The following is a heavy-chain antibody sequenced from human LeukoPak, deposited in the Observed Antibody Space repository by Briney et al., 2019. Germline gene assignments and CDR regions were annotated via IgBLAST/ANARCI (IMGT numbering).Heavy chain of an antibody. D-gene: IGHD1-26*01. CDR3: ARIRGSYSSDY. V-gene: IGHV3-11*01. CDR2: ISSSGSTK. J-gene: IGHJ4*02. CDR1: GFTFSDYY. Sequence: GGSLRLSCAASGFTFSDYYMSWIRQAPGKGLAWVSYISSSGSTKYYADSLKGRFTISRDNAKNSLDLQMNSLRAEDTAVYYCARIRGSYSSDYWGQGTLVIVSS.